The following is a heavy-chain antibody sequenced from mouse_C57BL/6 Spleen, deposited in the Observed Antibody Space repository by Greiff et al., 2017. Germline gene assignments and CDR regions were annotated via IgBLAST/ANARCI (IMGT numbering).Heavy chain of an antibody. J-gene: IGHJ2*01. V-gene: IGHV5-17*01. D-gene: IGHD3-3*01. CDR2: ISSGSSTI. Sequence: VQLQQSGGGLVKPGGSLKLSCAASGFTFSDYGMHWVRQAPEKGLEWVAYISSGSSTIYYADTVKGRFTISRDNAKNTLFLQMTSLRSEDTAMYYCARGGRLYFDYWGQGTTLTVSS. CDR1: GFTFSDYG. CDR3: ARGGRLYFDY.